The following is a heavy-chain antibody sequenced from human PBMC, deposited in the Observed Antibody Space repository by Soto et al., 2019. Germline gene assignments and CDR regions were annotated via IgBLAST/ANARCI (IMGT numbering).Heavy chain of an antibody. Sequence: EVQLVESGGGLVQPGGSLRLSCAASGFSFSTYWMSWVRQAPGKGLEWVATIKPDGSDKYYVDSVKGRFTISRDNAKKSLLLQMNSLTADATAVYYCASGGWETTIWGQGMLVTVSS. D-gene: IGHD1-26*01. CDR1: GFSFSTYW. V-gene: IGHV3-7*01. J-gene: IGHJ4*02. CDR2: IKPDGSDK. CDR3: ASGGWETTI.